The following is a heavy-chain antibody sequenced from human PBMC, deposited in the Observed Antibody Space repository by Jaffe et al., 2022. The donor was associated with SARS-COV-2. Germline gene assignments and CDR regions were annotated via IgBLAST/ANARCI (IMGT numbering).Heavy chain of an antibody. V-gene: IGHV3-11*06. CDR2: ISGSDNYA. Sequence: QVQLVESGGGLVKPGGSLRLSCAVSGFTFSDYYMSWIRQAPGKGLEWISYISGSDNYANYADSVKGRFTISRDNAKNSLYLQMNSLRAEDTAVYYCARDKTDNRNNDYNRTLDYWGQGTLVTVAS. D-gene: IGHD1-20*01. CDR3: ARDKTDNRNNDYNRTLDY. CDR1: GFTFSDYY. J-gene: IGHJ4*02.